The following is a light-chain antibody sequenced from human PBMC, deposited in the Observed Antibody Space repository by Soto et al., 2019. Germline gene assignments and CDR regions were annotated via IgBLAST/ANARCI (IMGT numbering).Light chain of an antibody. CDR2: EVT. J-gene: IGLJ3*02. V-gene: IGLV2-8*01. CDR1: SSDVGGYNY. CDR3: GSYAGFNSWV. Sequence: QSALTQPPSASGSPGQSVTISCTGTSSDVGGYNYASWYQQHPAKAPKLMIYEVTKRPSGVPDRFSGSKSGDTASLTVSGLQAEDEADYYCGSYAGFNSWVFGGGTKLTVL.